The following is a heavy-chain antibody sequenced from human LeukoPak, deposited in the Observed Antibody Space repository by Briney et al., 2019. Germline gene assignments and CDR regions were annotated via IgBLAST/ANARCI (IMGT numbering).Heavy chain of an antibody. V-gene: IGHV4-4*07. D-gene: IGHD6-6*01. CDR1: GGSISSYY. CDR2: IYTSGRT. J-gene: IGHJ6*03. CDR3: AREVGLWDKAARPIPRYYYYMDV. Sequence: NPSETLSLTCTVSGGSISSYYWSSICQPAGEGLEWIGRIYTSGRTNYNPSLKSRVTMSVYTSKNQFSLKLSSVTAADTAVYYCAREVGLWDKAARPIPRYYYYMDVWGKGTTVTVSS.